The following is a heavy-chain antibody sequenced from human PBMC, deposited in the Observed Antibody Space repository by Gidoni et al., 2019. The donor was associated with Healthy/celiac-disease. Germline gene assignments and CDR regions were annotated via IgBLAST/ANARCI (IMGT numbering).Heavy chain of an antibody. CDR2: IRAYNGNT. CDR3: AREHYYPDY. V-gene: IGHV1-18*01. Sequence: QVQLVQSGAEVKTPVSSVKVSCTSSCYTFTSYGISWVRQAPGQGLEWMGWIRAYNGNTNYAQKRQGRVTMTKDKYTSTAYMERRSLRADDTAVYYCAREHYYPDYWGQGTLVTVSS. J-gene: IGHJ4*02. D-gene: IGHD3-10*01. CDR1: CYTFTSYG.